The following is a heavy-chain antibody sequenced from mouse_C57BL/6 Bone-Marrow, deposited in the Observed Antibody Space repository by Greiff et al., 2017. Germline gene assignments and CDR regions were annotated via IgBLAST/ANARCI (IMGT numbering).Heavy chain of an antibody. CDR1: GYTFTDYE. CDR2: IDPETGGT. V-gene: IGHV1-15*01. J-gene: IGHJ3*01. D-gene: IGHD4-1*01. Sequence: VQLQESGAELVRPGASVTLSCKASGYTFTDYEMHWVKQTPVHGLEWIGAIDPETGGTAYNQKFKGKAILTADKSSSTAYMELRSLTSEDSAVYYCTRTGSAYWGQGTLVTVSA. CDR3: TRTGSAY.